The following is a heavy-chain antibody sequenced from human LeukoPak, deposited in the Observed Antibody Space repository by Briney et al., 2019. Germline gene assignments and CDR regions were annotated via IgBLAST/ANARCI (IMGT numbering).Heavy chain of an antibody. Sequence: GGSLRLSCAASGFTFSSYSMNWVRQAPGKGLEWVASITSPVGHIYYADSLKGRITISRDNAKSSLYLQMNSLRAEDTAVYYCATDGQSSGWYGFDYWGRGTLVTVSS. J-gene: IGHJ4*02. CDR2: ITSPVGHI. CDR1: GFTFSSYS. CDR3: ATDGQSSGWYGFDY. D-gene: IGHD6-19*01. V-gene: IGHV3-21*01.